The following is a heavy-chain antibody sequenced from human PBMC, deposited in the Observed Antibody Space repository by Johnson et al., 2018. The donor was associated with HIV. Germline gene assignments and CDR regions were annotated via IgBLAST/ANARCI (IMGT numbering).Heavy chain of an antibody. D-gene: IGHD6-13*01. Sequence: EVQLVESGGGLVQPGGSLRLSCAASGFTVSSNYMSWVRQAPGKGLEWVSVIYSGGSTYYADSVKGRFTISRDNSKNTLYLQMNSMRAEDTAVYYCARDRLGDSSSGGGVDAFDIWGQGTMVTVSS. CDR2: IYSGGST. CDR1: GFTVSSNY. CDR3: ARDRLGDSSSGGGVDAFDI. J-gene: IGHJ3*02. V-gene: IGHV3-66*01.